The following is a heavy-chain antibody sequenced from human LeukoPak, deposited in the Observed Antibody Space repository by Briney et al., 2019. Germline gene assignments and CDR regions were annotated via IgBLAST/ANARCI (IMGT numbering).Heavy chain of an antibody. CDR2: INPNSGGT. CDR3: ARYPSLDYYYYMDV. V-gene: IGHV1-2*02. D-gene: IGHD3-16*01. Sequence: ASVKVSCKTSGYTFTSYGVSWVRQAPGQGLEWMGWINPNSGGTNYAQKFQGRVTMTRDTSISTAYMELSRLRSDDTAVYYCARYPSLDYYYYMDVWGKGTTVTVSS. CDR1: GYTFTSYG. J-gene: IGHJ6*03.